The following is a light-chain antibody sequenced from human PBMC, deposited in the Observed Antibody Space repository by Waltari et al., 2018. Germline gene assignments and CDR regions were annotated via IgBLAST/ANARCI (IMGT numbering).Light chain of an antibody. V-gene: IGKV3-20*01. Sequence: EIVLTQSPGTLSLSPGEGATLSCRASQSVSGNFLAWYQQKPGQAPSLLISGASSRAPGIPDRFSGSGSWTDFTLTISRLEPEDFAVFYCHQYGTSQTFGPGTRVDI. CDR1: QSVSGNF. J-gene: IGKJ3*01. CDR2: GAS. CDR3: HQYGTSQT.